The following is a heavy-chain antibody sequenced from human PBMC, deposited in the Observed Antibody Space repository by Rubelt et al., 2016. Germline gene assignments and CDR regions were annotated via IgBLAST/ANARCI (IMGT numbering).Heavy chain of an antibody. J-gene: IGHJ4*02. Sequence: ESGGGVVQPGRSLRLSCAASGFTFSSYAMHWVRQAPGKGLEWVAVISYDGSNKYYADSVKGRFTISRDNSKNTLYLQMNSLRAEDTAVYYCARTFYYDSSGYSGGWGQGTLVTVSS. D-gene: IGHD3-22*01. CDR2: ISYDGSNK. CDR3: ARTFYYDSSGYSGG. CDR1: GFTFSSYA. V-gene: IGHV3-30*04.